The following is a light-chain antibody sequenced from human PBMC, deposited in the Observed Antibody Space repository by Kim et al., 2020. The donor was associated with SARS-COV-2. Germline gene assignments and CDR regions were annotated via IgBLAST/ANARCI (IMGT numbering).Light chain of an antibody. V-gene: IGLV1-51*01. CDR3: GTWDSSLSVWL. J-gene: IGLJ3*02. CDR2: DNN. Sequence: GQKVTISCSGSSSNIGTNYVSWYQQLPGTVPKVLIHDNNKRPSGIPDRFSGSKSGTSGTLDITGLQTGDEADYYCGTWDSSLSVWLFGGGTKVTVL. CDR1: SSNIGTNY.